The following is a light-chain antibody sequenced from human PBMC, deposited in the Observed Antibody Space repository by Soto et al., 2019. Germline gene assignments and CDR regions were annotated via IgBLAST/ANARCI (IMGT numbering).Light chain of an antibody. J-gene: IGKJ4*01. Sequence: EIVLTQSPATLSLSPGERATLSCRASQSVSGYLAWYQQKPGHAPRLLMYDASNRATGIPARLSGSGSGTDFPLTISSLEPEDFAVYYCHQRSNWPSTFGGGTKVEIK. CDR3: HQRSNWPST. CDR1: QSVSGY. V-gene: IGKV3-11*01. CDR2: DAS.